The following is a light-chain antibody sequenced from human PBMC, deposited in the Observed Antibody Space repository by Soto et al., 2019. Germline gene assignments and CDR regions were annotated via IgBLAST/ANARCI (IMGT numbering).Light chain of an antibody. CDR1: QGISSY. CDR2: AAS. CDR3: QQLNSYPFT. Sequence: DIQLTQSASFLSASVGDRVTITCRASQGISSYLAWYQQKPGKAPKLLIYAASTLQSGVPSRFSGSGSGTDFTLTISSLQPADFATYYCQQLNSYPFTFGGGTKVEIK. V-gene: IGKV1-9*01. J-gene: IGKJ4*01.